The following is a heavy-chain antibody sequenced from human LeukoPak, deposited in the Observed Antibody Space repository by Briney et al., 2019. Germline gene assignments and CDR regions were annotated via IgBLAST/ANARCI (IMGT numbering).Heavy chain of an antibody. CDR2: VHDTERT. CDR1: GGPISGYY. Sequence: SETLSLTCIVSGGPISGYYWSWIRQPPGQGLEWIANVHDTERTYYNPSLKSRVTISVDTSKNQFSLKLSSVTAADTAVYYCARHFPGYNWFDPWGQGTLVTVSS. CDR3: ARHFPGYNWFDP. J-gene: IGHJ5*02. V-gene: IGHV4-59*08. D-gene: IGHD3-10*01.